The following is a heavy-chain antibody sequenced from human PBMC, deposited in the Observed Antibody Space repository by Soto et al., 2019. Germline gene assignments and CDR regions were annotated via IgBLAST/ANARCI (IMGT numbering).Heavy chain of an antibody. CDR2: IYYSGST. V-gene: IGHV4-39*07. Sequence: SETLSLTCTVSGGSISSSSYYWGWLRQPPGKGLEWIGYIYYSGSTYYNPSLKSRVTISVDTSKNQFSLKLSSVTAADTAVYYCARNRNGYSSSWYDYWGQGTLVTVSS. J-gene: IGHJ4*02. CDR3: ARNRNGYSSSWYDY. CDR1: GGSISSSSYY. D-gene: IGHD6-13*01.